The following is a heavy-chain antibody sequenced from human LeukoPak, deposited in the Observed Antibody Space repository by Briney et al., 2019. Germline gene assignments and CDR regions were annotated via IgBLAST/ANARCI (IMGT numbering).Heavy chain of an antibody. D-gene: IGHD2-21*02. V-gene: IGHV3-21*01. CDR3: ASGEPLYCGGDCYPVDY. CDR1: GFTFTNAW. CDR2: ISSSSSYI. J-gene: IGHJ4*02. Sequence: PGGSLRLSCAASGFTFTNAWMNWVRQAPGKGLEWVSSISSSSSYIYYADSVKGRFTISRDNAKNSLYLQMNSLRAEDTAVYYCASGEPLYCGGDCYPVDYWGQGTLVTVSS.